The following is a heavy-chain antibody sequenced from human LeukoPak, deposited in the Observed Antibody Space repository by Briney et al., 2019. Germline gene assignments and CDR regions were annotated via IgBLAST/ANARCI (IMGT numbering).Heavy chain of an antibody. CDR3: ARGGEYYDFWXGPXXXNWXDP. Sequence: ASVKVSCKASGYTFTGYYMHWVRQAPGQGLEWMGWINPNSGGTNYAQKFQGRVTMTRDTSISTAYMELSRLRSDDTAVYYCARGGEYYDFWXGPXXXNWXDPWGQGXLVTVSS. D-gene: IGHD3-3*01. CDR1: GYTFTGYY. J-gene: IGHJ5*02. V-gene: IGHV1-2*02. CDR2: INPNSGGT.